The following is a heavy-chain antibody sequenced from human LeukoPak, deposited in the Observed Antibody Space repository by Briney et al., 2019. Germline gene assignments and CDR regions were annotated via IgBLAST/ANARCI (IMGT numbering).Heavy chain of an antibody. D-gene: IGHD5-24*01. CDR1: GFTFSSYG. Sequence: GGSLRLSCAASGFTFSSYGMHWVRQAPGKGLEWVAVIWYDGSNKYYADSVKGRFTISRDNSKNTLYLQMNSLRAEDTAVYYCAREERWLKFYSAFDIRGQGTMVTVSS. V-gene: IGHV3-33*01. CDR3: AREERWLKFYSAFDI. J-gene: IGHJ3*02. CDR2: IWYDGSNK.